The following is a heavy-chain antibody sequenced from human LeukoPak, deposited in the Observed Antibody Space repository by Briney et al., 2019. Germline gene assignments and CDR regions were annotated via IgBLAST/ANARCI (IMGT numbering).Heavy chain of an antibody. J-gene: IGHJ6*04. Sequence: GWALRLSCAASGFTFSSYEMNWVRQAPGKGLEWVSYISSSGSTIYYADSVKGRFTISRDNAKNSLYLQMNSLRAEDTAVYYCAELGITMIGGVWGKGTTVTISS. CDR1: GFTFSSYE. D-gene: IGHD3-10*02. V-gene: IGHV3-48*03. CDR2: ISSSGSTI. CDR3: AELGITMIGGV.